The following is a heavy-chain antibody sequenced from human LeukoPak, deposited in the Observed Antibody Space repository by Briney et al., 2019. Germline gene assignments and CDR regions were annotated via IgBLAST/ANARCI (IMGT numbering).Heavy chain of an antibody. J-gene: IGHJ2*01. CDR2: IRGTGRGT. Sequence: PGGSLRLSCAASGFTSSSYAMAWVRQFPEKGLEWVSSIRGTGRGTYYADSVKGRFTISRDNTENTLYLQMNSLRAEDTAVYYCARESVATGDWFLDLWGRGTLVIVSS. D-gene: IGHD4-23*01. V-gene: IGHV3-23*01. CDR1: GFTSSSYA. CDR3: ARESVATGDWFLDL.